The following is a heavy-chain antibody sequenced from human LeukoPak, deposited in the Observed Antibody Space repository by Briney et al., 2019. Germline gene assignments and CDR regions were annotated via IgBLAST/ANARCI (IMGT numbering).Heavy chain of an antibody. D-gene: IGHD4-17*01. Sequence: GESLKISCKGSGYRFTNYWIAWVRQLPGKGLEWMGIIYPGDSDTRYSPSFQGQATISADKSNSTAYLQWSSLKASDSAMYYCARQGGYGDYDYWGQGTLVTVSS. CDR2: IYPGDSDT. V-gene: IGHV5-51*01. CDR3: ARQGGYGDYDY. J-gene: IGHJ4*02. CDR1: GYRFTNYW.